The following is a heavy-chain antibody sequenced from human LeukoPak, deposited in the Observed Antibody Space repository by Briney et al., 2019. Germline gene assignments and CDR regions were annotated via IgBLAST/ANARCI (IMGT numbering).Heavy chain of an antibody. V-gene: IGHV3-23*01. CDR3: AHTDSYYFDSGMVS. CDR1: GFRFSNYA. CDR2: ISGGGSST. Sequence: GGSLRLSCTASGFRFSNYAMNWVRQAPGTGLEWVSVISGGGSSTNYADSVKGRFTISRENSKNTLYLQMNSLRAEDTAVYYCAHTDSYYFDSGMVSWGQGALVTVSS. J-gene: IGHJ5*02. D-gene: IGHD3-22*01.